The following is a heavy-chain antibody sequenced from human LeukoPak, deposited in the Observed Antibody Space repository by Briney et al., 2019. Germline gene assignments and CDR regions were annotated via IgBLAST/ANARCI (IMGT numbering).Heavy chain of an antibody. CDR1: GGSISSGGYY. Sequence: SETLSLTCTVSGGSISSGGYYWSWIRQPPGKGLEWIGYIYYSGNTNYNPSLKSRVTISVDTSKNQFSLKLSSVTAADTAVYYCARASPSSGYYYGVLFDYWGQGTLVTVSS. J-gene: IGHJ4*02. CDR2: IYYSGNT. V-gene: IGHV4-61*08. D-gene: IGHD3-22*01. CDR3: ARASPSSGYYYGVLFDY.